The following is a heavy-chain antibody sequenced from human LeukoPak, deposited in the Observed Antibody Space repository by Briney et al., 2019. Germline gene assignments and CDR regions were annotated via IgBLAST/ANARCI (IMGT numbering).Heavy chain of an antibody. Sequence: ASVKVSCKASGYTFTGYYMHWVRQAPGQGLEWMGWINPNSGGTNYAQKFQGRVTMTRDTSISTAYMELSRLRSDGTAVYYCARVAPLKYYYYGMDVWGQGTTVTVSS. CDR2: INPNSGGT. CDR1: GYTFTGYY. J-gene: IGHJ6*02. CDR3: ARVAPLKYYYYGMDV. V-gene: IGHV1-2*02.